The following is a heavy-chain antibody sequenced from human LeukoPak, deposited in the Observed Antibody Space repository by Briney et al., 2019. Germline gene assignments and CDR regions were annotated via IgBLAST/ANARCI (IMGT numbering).Heavy chain of an antibody. Sequence: SETLSLTCTVSGGSISSYYWSWIRQPPGKGLEWIGYIYYSGSTNYNPSLKSRVTMSVDTSKNQFSLMLSSVTAADTAVYYCTRDSSGYDWFYDYWGQGTLVTVSS. CDR2: IYYSGST. D-gene: IGHD5-12*01. CDR3: TRDSSGYDWFYDY. V-gene: IGHV4-59*12. J-gene: IGHJ4*02. CDR1: GGSISSYY.